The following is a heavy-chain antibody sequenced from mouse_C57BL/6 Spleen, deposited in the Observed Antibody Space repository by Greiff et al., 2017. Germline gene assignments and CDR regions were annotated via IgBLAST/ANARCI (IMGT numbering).Heavy chain of an antibody. D-gene: IGHD4-1*01. Sequence: SGAELVRPGASVTLSCKASGYTFTDYEMHWVKQTPVHGLEWIGAIDPETGGTAYNQKFKGKAILTADKSSSTAYMELRSLTSEDSAVYYCTREGKTGTFAYWGQGTLVTVSA. V-gene: IGHV1-15*01. CDR2: IDPETGGT. J-gene: IGHJ3*01. CDR3: TREGKTGTFAY. CDR1: GYTFTDYE.